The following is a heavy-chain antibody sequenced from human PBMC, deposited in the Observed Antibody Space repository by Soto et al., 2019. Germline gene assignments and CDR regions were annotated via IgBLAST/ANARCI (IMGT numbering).Heavy chain of an antibody. CDR1: GFTFSTSA. D-gene: IGHD1-26*01. CDR3: AKDGIVRPTTDYYYGMDV. V-gene: IGHV3-23*01. Sequence: EVQLSESGGGLVQPGASLRLSCAASGFTFSTSAMSWVRQAPGRGLEWVSGISGSGGRTYYADSMKGRFTIYRDNSKNTVHLQMNSLTVDDTSVYYCAKDGIVRPTTDYYYGMDVWGQGTTVTVSS. J-gene: IGHJ6*02. CDR2: ISGSGGRT.